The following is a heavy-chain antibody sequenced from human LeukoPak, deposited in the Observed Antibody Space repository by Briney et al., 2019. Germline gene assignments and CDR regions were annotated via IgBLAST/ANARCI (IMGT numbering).Heavy chain of an antibody. CDR1: GFTVSDNN. Sequence: GGSLRLSCAASGFTVSDNNMIWVRQAPGKGLEWVSVISGSGDNTYYADSVKGRFTISRDNSKNMLYLQMNSLRAEDTAVYYCAKWKYSNSGIDDYWGQGTLVTVSS. CDR3: AKWKYSNSGIDDY. J-gene: IGHJ4*02. V-gene: IGHV3-23*01. CDR2: ISGSGDNT. D-gene: IGHD6-6*01.